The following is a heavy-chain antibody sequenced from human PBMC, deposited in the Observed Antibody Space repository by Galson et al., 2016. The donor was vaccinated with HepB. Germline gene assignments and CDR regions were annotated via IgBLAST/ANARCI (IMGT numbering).Heavy chain of an antibody. D-gene: IGHD2-15*01. CDR1: GFTFSRHA. CDR2: ISSSGRNM. J-gene: IGHJ4*02. V-gene: IGHV3-48*03. Sequence: SLRLSCAASGFTFSRHAMNWVRQAPGKGLEWVSYISSSGRNMSYADSVEGRFTISRDKAKNSLYLQLSSLRAEDTAVYYCARPDCSGGGSYLDYWGQGSLVTVAS. CDR3: ARPDCSGGGSYLDY.